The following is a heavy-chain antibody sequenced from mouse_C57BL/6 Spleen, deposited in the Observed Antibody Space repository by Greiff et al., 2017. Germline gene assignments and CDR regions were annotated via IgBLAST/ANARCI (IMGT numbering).Heavy chain of an antibody. CDR1: GYSITSGYY. CDR3: ARRGDYDDWYFDV. J-gene: IGHJ1*03. V-gene: IGHV3-6*01. CDR2: ISYDGSN. Sequence: EVQLVESGPGLVKPSQSLSLTCSVTGYSITSGYYWNWIRQFPGNKLEWMGYISYDGSNNYNPSLKNRISITRDTSKNQFFLKLNSVTTEDTATYYCARRGDYDDWYFDVWGTGTTVTVSS. D-gene: IGHD2-4*01.